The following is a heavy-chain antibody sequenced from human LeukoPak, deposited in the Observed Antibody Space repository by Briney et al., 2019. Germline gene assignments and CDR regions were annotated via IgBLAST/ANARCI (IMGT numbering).Heavy chain of an antibody. Sequence: GGSLRLSCAASGFTFSRYGMHWVRQAPGKGLEWVALIWFDGTNENYGDSVNGRFTISRDNSKNTVYLEMSSLRAEDTAIYYCARVRDGRDSDAFDTWGQGTMVTISS. CDR3: ARVRDGRDSDAFDT. V-gene: IGHV3-33*01. CDR1: GFTFSRYG. D-gene: IGHD5-24*01. J-gene: IGHJ3*02. CDR2: IWFDGTNE.